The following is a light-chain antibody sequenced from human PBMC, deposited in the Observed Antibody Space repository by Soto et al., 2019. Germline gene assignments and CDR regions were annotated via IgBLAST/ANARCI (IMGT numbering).Light chain of an antibody. Sequence: IQMTQSPSTLSASVGDRVSITCRASQSISGWLAWYQQKPGKAPKLLIYDASTLESGVPSRFSGSGSGTEFTLTISSLQPDDFATYYCQQYNSYSTFGQGTKVDIK. CDR1: QSISGW. CDR2: DAS. V-gene: IGKV1-5*01. CDR3: QQYNSYST. J-gene: IGKJ1*01.